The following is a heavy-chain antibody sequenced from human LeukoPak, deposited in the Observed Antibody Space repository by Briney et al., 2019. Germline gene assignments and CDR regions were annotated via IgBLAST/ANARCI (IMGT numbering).Heavy chain of an antibody. CDR3: AKVPVDDYGDLHFDY. V-gene: IGHV3-23*01. D-gene: IGHD4-17*01. CDR1: GFTFSSYA. J-gene: IGHJ4*02. Sequence: GGSLRLSCAASGFTFSSYAMSWVRQAPGKGLEWVSAISGSGGSTYYADSVKGRFTISRDNSKNTLYLQMKSLRAEDTAVYYCAKVPVDDYGDLHFDYWGQGTLVTVSS. CDR2: ISGSGGST.